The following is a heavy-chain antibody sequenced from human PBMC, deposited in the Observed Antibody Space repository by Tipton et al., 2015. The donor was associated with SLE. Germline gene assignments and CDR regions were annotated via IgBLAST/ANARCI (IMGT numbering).Heavy chain of an antibody. CDR1: GYTFTSYG. CDR3: AVASGYQYHDAFDS. Sequence: QSGAEVKKPGASVKVSCKASGYTFTSYGISWVRQAPGQGLEWMGWISAYNGNTNYAQKLQGRVTMTTNTSTSTAYMELRSLRSDDTAVYYCAVASGYQYHDAFDSWGQGTMVTVSS. J-gene: IGHJ3*02. CDR2: ISAYNGNT. V-gene: IGHV1-18*01. D-gene: IGHD3-3*01.